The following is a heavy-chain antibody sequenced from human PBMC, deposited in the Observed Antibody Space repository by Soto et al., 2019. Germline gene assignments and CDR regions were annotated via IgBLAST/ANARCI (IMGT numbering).Heavy chain of an antibody. J-gene: IGHJ6*02. CDR1: GYCFTDYW. V-gene: IGHV5-51*01. CDR2: IAHSDSDT. Sequence: GESLKISCTGSGYCFTDYWISFVRHMPGKGLEWMGIIAHSDSDTRYMPSFQGQVTISADKSISTAYRKWSSLTASDIAMYYCARRPCGDYDVMDVWGQGTTVTVSS. CDR3: ARRPCGDYDVMDV. D-gene: IGHD4-17*01.